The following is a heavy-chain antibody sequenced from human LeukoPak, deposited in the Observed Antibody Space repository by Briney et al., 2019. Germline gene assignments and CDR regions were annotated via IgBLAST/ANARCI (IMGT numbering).Heavy chain of an antibody. Sequence: GGSLRLSCAASGFTFSTYAMSWVRQAPGKGLEWVSAISGSADSTHYADSVKGQFAISRDNSKNTLYLQMNSLRAEDTAVYFCAKDRARGGTTDFDYWGQGTLVTVSS. J-gene: IGHJ4*02. CDR3: AKDRARGGTTDFDY. CDR2: ISGSADST. D-gene: IGHD1-7*01. V-gene: IGHV3-23*01. CDR1: GFTFSTYA.